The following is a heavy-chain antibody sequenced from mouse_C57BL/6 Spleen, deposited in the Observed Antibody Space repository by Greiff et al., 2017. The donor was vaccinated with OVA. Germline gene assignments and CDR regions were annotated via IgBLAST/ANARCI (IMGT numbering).Heavy chain of an antibody. D-gene: IGHD1-1*01. J-gene: IGHJ2*01. CDR2: IYPGSGST. CDR3: ARGGSYGSKDYFDY. Sequence: QVQLQQSGAELVKPGASVKMSCKASGYTFTSYWITWVKQRPGQGLEWIGDIYPGSGSTNYNEKFKSKATLTVDTSSSTAYMQISSLTSEDSAVYYCARGGSYGSKDYFDYWGQGTTLTVSS. V-gene: IGHV1-55*01. CDR1: GYTFTSYW.